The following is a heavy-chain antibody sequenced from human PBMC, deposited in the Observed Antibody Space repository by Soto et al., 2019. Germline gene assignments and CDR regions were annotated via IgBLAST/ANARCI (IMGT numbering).Heavy chain of an antibody. CDR2: INWNGGST. D-gene: IGHD3-22*01. CDR3: ARVAYDSSGYYYFDY. CDR1: GFTFDDYG. V-gene: IGHV3-20*04. J-gene: IGHJ4*02. Sequence: GGSLRLSCAASGFTFDDYGMSWVRQAPGKGLERVSGINWNGGSTGYADSVKGRFTISRDNAKNSLYLQMNSLRAEDTALYYRARVAYDSSGYYYFDYWGQGTLVTVSS.